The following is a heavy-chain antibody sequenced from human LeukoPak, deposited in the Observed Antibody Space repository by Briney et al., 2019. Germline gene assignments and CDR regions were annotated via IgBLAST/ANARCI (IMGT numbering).Heavy chain of an antibody. V-gene: IGHV3-11*01. D-gene: IGHD2-2*01. CDR2: ISSSGSTI. J-gene: IGHJ6*02. CDR3: ARDRIVVVPAGRGYYYGMDV. Sequence: GGSLRLSCAASGFTFSDYYMSWIRQAPGKGLEWVSYISSSGSTIYYADSVKGRFTISRDNAKNSLYLQMNSPRAEDTAVYYCARDRIVVVPAGRGYYYGMDVWGQGTTVTVSS. CDR1: GFTFSDYY.